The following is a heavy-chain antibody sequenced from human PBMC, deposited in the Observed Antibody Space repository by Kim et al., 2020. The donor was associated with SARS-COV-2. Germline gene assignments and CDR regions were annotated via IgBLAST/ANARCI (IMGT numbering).Heavy chain of an antibody. V-gene: IGHV4-34*01. CDR2: INHSGST. Sequence: SETLSLTCAVYGGSFSGYYWSWIRQPPGKGLEWIGEINHSGSTNYNPSLNSRVTISVDTSKNQFSLKLSSVTAADTAVYYCASGRYSSSRYGGSGWFDPWGQGNLVTASS. CDR1: GGSFSGYY. J-gene: IGHJ5*02. CDR3: ASGRYSSSRYGGSGWFDP. D-gene: IGHD6-13*01.